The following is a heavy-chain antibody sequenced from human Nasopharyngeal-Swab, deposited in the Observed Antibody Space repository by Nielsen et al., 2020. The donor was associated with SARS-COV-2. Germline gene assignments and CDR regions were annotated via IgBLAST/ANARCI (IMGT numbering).Heavy chain of an antibody. Sequence: GESLKISCAASGFTFSSSGMDWVRQAPGKGLEWVAVISYDGSNEYYGDSVKGRFTISRDNSKNTLYLQMNSLRAEDTAVYYCARGPPEAYCGGDCYSYFDYWGQGTLVTVSS. D-gene: IGHD2-21*02. CDR2: ISYDGSNE. CDR1: GFTFSSSG. CDR3: ARGPPEAYCGGDCYSYFDY. J-gene: IGHJ4*02. V-gene: IGHV3-30*03.